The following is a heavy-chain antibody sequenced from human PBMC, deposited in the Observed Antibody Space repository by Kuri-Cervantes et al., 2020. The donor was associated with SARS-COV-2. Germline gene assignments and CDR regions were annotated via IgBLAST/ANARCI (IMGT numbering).Heavy chain of an antibody. CDR2: IKFDGSDK. D-gene: IGHD4-17*01. J-gene: IGHJ4*02. V-gene: IGHV3-7*05. Sequence: LSLTCAASGFTFANYYMSWVRQSPGKGLGWVANIKFDGSDKYYVDSVRGRFTISRDNAKNSLFLQLNSLTAADTAVYYCARSYGVRYVPFDHWGPGTLVTVSS. CDR1: GFTFANYY. CDR3: ARSYGVRYVPFDH.